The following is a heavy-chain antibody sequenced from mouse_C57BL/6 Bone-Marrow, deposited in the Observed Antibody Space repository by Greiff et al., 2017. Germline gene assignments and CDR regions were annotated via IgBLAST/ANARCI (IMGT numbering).Heavy chain of an antibody. CDR1: GYTFTSYG. CDR3: ARSNIYYDNEGYAMDD. D-gene: IGHD2-4*01. CDR2: IYPRSGNT. Sequence: QVQLQQSGAELARPGASVKLSCKASGYTFTSYGISWVKQRTGQGLEWIGEIYPRSGNTYYNEKFKGKATLTADKSSSTAYMELRSLTSEDSAVXFYARSNIYYDNEGYAMDDWGQGTSVTVSS. J-gene: IGHJ4*01. V-gene: IGHV1-81*01.